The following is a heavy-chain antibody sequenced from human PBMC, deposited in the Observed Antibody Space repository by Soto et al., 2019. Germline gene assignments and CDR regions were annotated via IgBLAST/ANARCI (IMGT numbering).Heavy chain of an antibody. CDR1: DAFVSGTTYY. D-gene: IGHD6-25*01. Sequence: SETLSLTCTVSDAFVSGTTYYWNWIRQPPGKGLEWIGYIFYTGRTSYNPSLRSRITISMDTSKNQFSLTLTSVNTADTAMYYWASLLDINGWPLDCWGQGTLVTVSS. J-gene: IGHJ4*02. V-gene: IGHV4-61*01. CDR2: IFYTGRT. CDR3: ASLLDINGWPLDC.